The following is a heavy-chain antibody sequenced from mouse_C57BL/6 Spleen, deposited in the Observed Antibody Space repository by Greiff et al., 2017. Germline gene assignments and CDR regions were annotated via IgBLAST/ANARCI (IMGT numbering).Heavy chain of an antibody. D-gene: IGHD1-1*01. CDR3: ARGSYYGSSCYYCDY. J-gene: IGHJ2*01. CDR2: IYPGSGNT. Sequence: QVQLQQSGAELVRPGASVKLSCKASGYTFTDYYINWVKQRPGQGLEWIARIYPGSGNTYYNEKFKGKATLTAEKSSSTAYMQLSSLTSEDSAVYFCARGSYYGSSCYYCDYWGQGTTLTVSS. V-gene: IGHV1-76*01. CDR1: GYTFTDYY.